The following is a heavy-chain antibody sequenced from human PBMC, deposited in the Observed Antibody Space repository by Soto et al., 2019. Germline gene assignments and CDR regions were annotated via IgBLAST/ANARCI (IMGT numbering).Heavy chain of an antibody. Sequence: SETLSLTCAVSGCSISSSNWWSWVRQHPGKGLEWIGYIYYSGSTYYNPSLKSRVTISVDTSKNQFSLKLSSVTAADTAVYYCAREKSGDYYYYYYMDVWGKGTTVTVSS. CDR2: IYYSGST. CDR1: GCSISSSNW. D-gene: IGHD3-10*01. CDR3: AREKSGDYYYYYYMDV. V-gene: IGHV4-31*11. J-gene: IGHJ6*03.